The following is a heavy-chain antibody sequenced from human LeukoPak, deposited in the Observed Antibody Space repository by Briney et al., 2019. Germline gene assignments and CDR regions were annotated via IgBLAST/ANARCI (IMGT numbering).Heavy chain of an antibody. CDR2: IKTNAEGGTL. Sequence: GSLRLSCAVSGFTFSNVWMNWVRQAPGKGLEWVGRIKTNAEGGTLDYTAPAKDRFTIFRDDSKSTVYLQMDGLAIEDTGMYYCTTGIDDEGGYWGQGTLVTVSS. V-gene: IGHV3-15*07. CDR1: GFTFSNVW. D-gene: IGHD3-3*02. J-gene: IGHJ4*02. CDR3: TTGIDDEGGY.